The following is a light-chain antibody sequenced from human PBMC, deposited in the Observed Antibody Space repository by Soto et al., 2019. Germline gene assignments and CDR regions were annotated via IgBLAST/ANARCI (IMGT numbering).Light chain of an antibody. V-gene: IGLV2-14*03. CDR2: DAS. J-gene: IGLJ1*01. CDR1: YSDIGGYKH. Sequence: QSVLTQPASVSASPGQSITISCIGTYSDIGGYKHVSWYQQHPGKAPKLIIYDASNRPSGISNRFSASKSGNTASLTISGLQADDEADYYCSSYTSSTHVFGTGTKVTVL. CDR3: SSYTSSTHV.